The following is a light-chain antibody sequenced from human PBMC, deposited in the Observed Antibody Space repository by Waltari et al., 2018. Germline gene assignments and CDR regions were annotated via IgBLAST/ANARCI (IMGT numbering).Light chain of an antibody. V-gene: IGKV1-5*03. J-gene: IGKJ1*01. CDR3: QQYESYWT. Sequence: DIHMTQSPSTLSASIGDTVTITCRASQDINTWLAWYQQRPGKATNLLFHKASYLESGVPSRFSGSGYGTEFTLTISSLQPDDFATYFCQQYESYWTFGQGTKVEMK. CDR2: KAS. CDR1: QDINTW.